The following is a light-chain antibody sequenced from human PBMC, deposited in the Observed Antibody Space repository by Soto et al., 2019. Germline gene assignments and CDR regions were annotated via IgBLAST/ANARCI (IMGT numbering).Light chain of an antibody. Sequence: EIVWTQSPGTLSLSPGERATLSXXXSQSVDSSYLAWYHQRPGQAPRLLIYGASNRATGIPDRFSGSGSGTDFTLTITSLEPEDFAFYYCHQRQRWPRTFGQGTKVDIK. V-gene: IGKV3-20*01. CDR1: QSVDSSY. CDR3: HQRQRWPRT. J-gene: IGKJ1*01. CDR2: GAS.